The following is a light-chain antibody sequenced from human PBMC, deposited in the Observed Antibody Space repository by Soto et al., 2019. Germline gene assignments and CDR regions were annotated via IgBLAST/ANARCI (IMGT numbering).Light chain of an antibody. Sequence: DIQMTQSPSSLSASVGDRVTITCRASQSISSYLNWYQQKPGKAPKFLIYAASSLQSGVPSRFSGSGPGTDFALTIRSLQPEDFATYYCQQSYSTPFTFGRATKVDIK. J-gene: IGKJ3*01. CDR2: AAS. CDR3: QQSYSTPFT. V-gene: IGKV1-39*01. CDR1: QSISSY.